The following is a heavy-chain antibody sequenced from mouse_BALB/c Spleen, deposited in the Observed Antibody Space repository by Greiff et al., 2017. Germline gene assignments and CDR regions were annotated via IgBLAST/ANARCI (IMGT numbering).Heavy chain of an antibody. CDR3: ARLIYYDYDLSWFAY. CDR1: GFSLTSYG. V-gene: IGHV2-2*02. D-gene: IGHD2-4*01. CDR2: IWSGGST. J-gene: IGHJ3*01. Sequence: QVQLKESGPGLVQPSQSLSITCTVSGFSLTSYGVHWVRQSPGKGLEWLGVIWSGGSTDYNAAFISRLSISKDNSKSQVFFKMNSLQANDTAIYYCARLIYYDYDLSWFAYWGQGTLVTVSA.